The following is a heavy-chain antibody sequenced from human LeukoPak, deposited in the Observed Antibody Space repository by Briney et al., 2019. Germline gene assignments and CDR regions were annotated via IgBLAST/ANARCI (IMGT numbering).Heavy chain of an antibody. CDR2: ISGSGGST. D-gene: IGHD2-21*01. J-gene: IGHJ4*02. Sequence: PGGSLRLSCAASGFTFNSYAMSWVRQAPGKGLEWVSAISGSGGSTYYADSVKGRFTISRDNSKNTLYLQMDSLRGEDTAVYYCAKDFRIGYSAHFDYRGQGALVTVSS. V-gene: IGHV3-23*01. CDR3: AKDFRIGYSAHFDY. CDR1: GFTFNSYA.